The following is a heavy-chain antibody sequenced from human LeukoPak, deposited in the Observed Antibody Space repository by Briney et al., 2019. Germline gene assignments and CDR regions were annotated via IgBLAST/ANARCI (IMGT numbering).Heavy chain of an antibody. V-gene: IGHV3-30*03. Sequence: GGSLRLSCAASGFTFTSYGMHWVRQAPGKGLEWVAVISGDGSTTYCTDSVKGRFTVSRDNSKNTLYLQMDSLRTEDTAVYYCARRGNYGDYFDYWGQGTLVTVSS. CDR2: ISGDGSTT. CDR3: ARRGNYGDYFDY. D-gene: IGHD4-17*01. CDR1: GFTFTSYG. J-gene: IGHJ4*02.